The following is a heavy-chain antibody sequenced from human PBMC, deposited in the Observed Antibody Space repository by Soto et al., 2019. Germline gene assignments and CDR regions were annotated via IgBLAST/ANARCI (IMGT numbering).Heavy chain of an antibody. CDR1: GASVSSNSAA. CDR2: TYYRSKWYN. D-gene: IGHD6-19*01. V-gene: IGHV6-1*01. CDR3: ARTGYSSGWYLPKTYYFDY. Sequence: SETLSLTCAISGASVSSNSAAWNWIRQSPSRGLEWLGRTYYRSKWYNDYAVSVKSRITINPDTSKNQFSLQLNSVTPEDTAVYYCARTGYSSGWYLPKTYYFDYWGQGTLVTVSS. J-gene: IGHJ4*02.